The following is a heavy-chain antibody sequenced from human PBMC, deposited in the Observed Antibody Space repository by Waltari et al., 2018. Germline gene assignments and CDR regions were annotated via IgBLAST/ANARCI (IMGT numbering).Heavy chain of an antibody. Sequence: QVQLVQSGAEVKKPGSSVKVSCKASGGTFSSYAISWVRQAPGPGLEWMGGIIPILGIANYEQKFQGRVTITADKSTSTAYRELSSLRSEDTAVYYCARVPGELSWFDPWGQGTLVTVSS. D-gene: IGHD1-26*01. CDR2: IIPILGIA. CDR1: GGTFSSYA. V-gene: IGHV1-69*10. CDR3: ARVPGELSWFDP. J-gene: IGHJ5*02.